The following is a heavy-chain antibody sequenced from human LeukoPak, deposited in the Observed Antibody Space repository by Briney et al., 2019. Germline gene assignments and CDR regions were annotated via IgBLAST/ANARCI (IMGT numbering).Heavy chain of an antibody. CDR3: ASPRHDGSYSF. Sequence: PGGSLRLSCAASGFTFSSYWMSWVRQAPGKGLEWVANIKQDGSEKYYVDSVKGRFTISRDNAKNSLYLQMNSLRAEDTAVYYCASPRHDGSYSFWDQGTLVTVSS. J-gene: IGHJ4*02. V-gene: IGHV3-7*01. CDR1: GFTFSSYW. CDR2: IKQDGSEK. D-gene: IGHD1-26*01.